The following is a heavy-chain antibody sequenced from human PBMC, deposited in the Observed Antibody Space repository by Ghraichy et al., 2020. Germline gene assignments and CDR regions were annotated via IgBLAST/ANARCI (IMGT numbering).Heavy chain of an antibody. D-gene: IGHD1-1*01. Sequence: ESLNISCTVSGDSISTYYWHWIRQPPGKGLEWIGYIYYSGSTYYNPSLESRATISVDTSKNQFSLKLTSVTAADTAVYYCVRDMRGNRQLYGMDVWGQGTTGTVSS. CDR3: VRDMRGNRQLYGMDV. CDR1: GDSISTYY. CDR2: IYYSGST. V-gene: IGHV4-59*01. J-gene: IGHJ6*02.